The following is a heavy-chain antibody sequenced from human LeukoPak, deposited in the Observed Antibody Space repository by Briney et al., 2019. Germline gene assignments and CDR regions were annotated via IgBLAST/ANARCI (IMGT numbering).Heavy chain of an antibody. CDR1: GYTFTSYY. J-gene: IGHJ4*02. D-gene: IGHD2-2*01. CDR3: ASAASYCSSTSCPLGY. Sequence: GASVKVSCKASGYTFTSYYMHWVGQAPGQGLEWMGIINPSGGTTSYAQKFQGRVTMTRDTSTSTVYMELRSLRSEDTAVYYCASAASYCSSTSCPLGYWGQGTLVTVSS. V-gene: IGHV1-46*01. CDR2: INPSGGTT.